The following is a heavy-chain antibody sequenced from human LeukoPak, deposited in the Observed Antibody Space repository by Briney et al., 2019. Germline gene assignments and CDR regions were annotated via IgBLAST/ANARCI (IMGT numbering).Heavy chain of an antibody. CDR1: GFTFSSYA. CDR2: ISSNGGST. CDR3: ATTKARGFDY. Sequence: GGSLRLSCAASGFTFSSYAMHWVRQAPGKGLEYVSAISSNGGSTYYANSVKGRFTISRDNSKHTLYIQMGSLRAEDMAVYYCATTKARGFDYWGQGTLVTVSS. J-gene: IGHJ4*02. D-gene: IGHD6-6*01. V-gene: IGHV3-64*01.